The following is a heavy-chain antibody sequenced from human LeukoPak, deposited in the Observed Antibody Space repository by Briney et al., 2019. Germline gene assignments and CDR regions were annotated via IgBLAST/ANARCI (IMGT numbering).Heavy chain of an antibody. Sequence: PSETLSLTCAVYGGSFRGYYWSWICEPPGKGLEWIGEINHSGSTNYNPSLKSRVTISVDTSKNQFSLKLSSVTAADTAVYYCARDADDYVWGSYRRVYFDYWGQGTLVTVSS. CDR2: INHSGST. CDR3: ARDADDYVWGSYRRVYFDY. V-gene: IGHV4-34*01. CDR1: GGSFRGYY. J-gene: IGHJ4*02. D-gene: IGHD3-16*02.